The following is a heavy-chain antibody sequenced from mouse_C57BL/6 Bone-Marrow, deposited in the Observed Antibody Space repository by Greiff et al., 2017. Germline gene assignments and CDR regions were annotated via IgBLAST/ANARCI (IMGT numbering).Heavy chain of an antibody. V-gene: IGHV1-7*01. J-gene: IGHJ4*01. CDR3: ARGRGHYDMDD. CDR1: GYTFTSYC. CDR2: INPSSGYT. Sequence: VQLQQSGAELAQPGASVKLSCKASGYTFTSYCMPWVRQRPGQGLEWIGYINPSSGYTKYNQTFKDTATLSADNSSSTPYMQLRSLTYEDSAAYECARGRGHYDMDDWGTGTSVTVSS.